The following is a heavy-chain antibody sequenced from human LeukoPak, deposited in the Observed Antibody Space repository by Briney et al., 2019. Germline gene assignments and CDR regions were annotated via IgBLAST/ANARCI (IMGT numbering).Heavy chain of an antibody. CDR1: GRSISSGSYY. D-gene: IGHD3-10*01. CDR2: IYTSGST. CDR3: ARDRGFGEYKRGLLVPTGWFDP. J-gene: IGHJ5*02. V-gene: IGHV4-61*02. Sequence: SETLSLTCTVSGRSISSGSYYWSWIRQPAGKGLEWIGRIYTSGSTNYNPSLKSRVTISVDTSKNQFSLKLSSVTAADTAVYYCARDRGFGEYKRGLLVPTGWFDPWGQGTLVTVSS.